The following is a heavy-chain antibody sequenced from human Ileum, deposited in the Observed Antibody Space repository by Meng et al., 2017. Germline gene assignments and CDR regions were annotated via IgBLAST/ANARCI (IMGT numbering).Heavy chain of an antibody. CDR1: GVSISGYY. J-gene: IGHJ3*02. CDR2: IHTSGTT. D-gene: IGHD6-19*01. CDR3: ARDRIAVVGTNLDI. V-gene: IGHV4-59*01. Sequence: SETLSLTCTVSGVSISGYYWSWIRQTPGKGLEWIAYIHTSGTTNYNPSLKSRVTIPVDTSTNQFSLKLTSVTAADTAVYYCARDRIAVVGTNLDIWGQGAMVTVSS.